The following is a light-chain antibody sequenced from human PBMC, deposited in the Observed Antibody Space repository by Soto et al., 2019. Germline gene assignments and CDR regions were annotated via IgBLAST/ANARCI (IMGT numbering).Light chain of an antibody. CDR1: SSDIGSYNY. V-gene: IGLV2-14*01. Sequence: QSVLTQPASVSGSPGQSIAISCTGTSSDIGSYNYVSWYQQHPGKAPKLMIHEVSNRPSGVSDRFSGSKSGNTASLTISGLPADDEADYYCSSHTTYSNRVFGTGTKLTVL. J-gene: IGLJ1*01. CDR3: SSHTTYSNRV. CDR2: EVS.